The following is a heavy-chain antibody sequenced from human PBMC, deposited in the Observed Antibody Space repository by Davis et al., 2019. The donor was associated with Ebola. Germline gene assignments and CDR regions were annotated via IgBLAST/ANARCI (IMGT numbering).Heavy chain of an antibody. CDR2: LRGSGAST. CDR3: AKIKLRSAMVTGFDY. D-gene: IGHD5-18*01. CDR1: VLTFTIYP. V-gene: IGHV3-23*01. Sequence: PAGSLRLSCTASVLTFTIYPMTCVRQAPGLGLDCVSALRGSGASTYYADSVKSRFTISRYNSKNTLYLQMNSLRAEDTAVYYCAKIKLRSAMVTGFDYWGQGTLVSVSS. J-gene: IGHJ4*02.